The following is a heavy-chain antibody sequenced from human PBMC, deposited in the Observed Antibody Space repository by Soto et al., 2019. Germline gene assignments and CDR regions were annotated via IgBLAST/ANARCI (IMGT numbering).Heavy chain of an antibody. D-gene: IGHD3-3*02. J-gene: IGHJ4*02. CDR3: ARGTAGLAS. V-gene: IGHV6-1*01. CDR2: TYYRSKWYS. CDR1: GDSVPSESAT. Sequence: SQTLSLTCAISGDSVPSESATWNWIRQSPSRGLEWLGRTYYRSKWYSAHALSVKSRISITADTSKNQVSLQLISVSPEDTAVYYCARGTAGLASWGQGIPVTVYS.